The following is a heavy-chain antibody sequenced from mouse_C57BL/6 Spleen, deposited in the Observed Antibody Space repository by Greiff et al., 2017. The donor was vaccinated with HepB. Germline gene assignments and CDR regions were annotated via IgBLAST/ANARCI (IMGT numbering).Heavy chain of an antibody. D-gene: IGHD1-1*01. CDR2: IYPSDSET. V-gene: IGHV1-61*01. Sequence: QVHVKQPGAELVRPGSSVKLSCKASGYTFTSYWMDWVKQRPGQGLEWIGNIYPSDSETHYNQKFKDKATLTVDKSSSTAYMQLSSLTSEDSAVYYCARPRGGSSFIFDYWGQGTTLTVSS. CDR3: ARPRGGSSFIFDY. J-gene: IGHJ2*01. CDR1: GYTFTSYW.